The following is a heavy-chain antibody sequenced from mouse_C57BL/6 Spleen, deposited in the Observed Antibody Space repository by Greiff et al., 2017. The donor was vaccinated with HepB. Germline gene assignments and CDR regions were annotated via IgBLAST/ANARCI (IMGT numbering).Heavy chain of an antibody. D-gene: IGHD2-4*01. J-gene: IGHJ2*01. Sequence: EVQVVESGTVLARPGASVKMSCKTSGYTFTSYWMHWVKQRPGQGLEWIGAIYPGNSDTSYNQKFKGKAKLTAVTSASTAYMELSSLTNEDSAVYYCTRGIYYDYDRGYYFDYWGQGTTLTVSS. V-gene: IGHV1-5*01. CDR3: TRGIYYDYDRGYYFDY. CDR1: GYTFTSYW. CDR2: IYPGNSDT.